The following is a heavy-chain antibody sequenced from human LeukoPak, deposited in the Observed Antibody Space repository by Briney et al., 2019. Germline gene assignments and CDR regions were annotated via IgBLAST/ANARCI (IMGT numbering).Heavy chain of an antibody. Sequence: GSSVKVSCKASGGTFSSYAISWVRQAPGQGLEWMGRIIPILGIANYAQKFQGRVTITADKSTSTAYMELSSLRSEDTAVYYCARGPDGCSSGWYAWGQGTLVTVSS. CDR2: IIPILGIA. J-gene: IGHJ5*02. CDR1: GGTFSSYA. D-gene: IGHD6-19*01. V-gene: IGHV1-69*04. CDR3: ARGPDGCSSGWYA.